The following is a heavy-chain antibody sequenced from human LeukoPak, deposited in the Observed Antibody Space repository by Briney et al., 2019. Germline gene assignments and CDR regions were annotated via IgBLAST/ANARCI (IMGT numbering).Heavy chain of an antibody. V-gene: IGHV4-31*03. CDR3: ARDGGAQEYFFDF. CDR2: IHNSGST. Sequence: SETLSLTCTVSGGSISSGGYFWTWIRQRPGKGLEWIGYIHNSGSTYNNPSLKSRVTMSVDSSKSQFFLKLSSVTAADTAVYYCARDGGAQEYFFDFWGQGTLVTVSS. J-gene: IGHJ4*02. CDR1: GGSISSGGYF. D-gene: IGHD3-16*01.